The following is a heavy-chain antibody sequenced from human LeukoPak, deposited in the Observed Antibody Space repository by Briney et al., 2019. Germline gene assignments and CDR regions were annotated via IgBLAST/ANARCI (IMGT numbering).Heavy chain of an antibody. V-gene: IGHV1-2*02. Sequence: ASVTVSCKASGYTFTGYYMHWVRQAPGQGLEWMGWINPNSGGTNYAQKFQGRVTMTRDTSISTAYMELSRLRSDDTAVYYCASIIAAAGPIYYYYGMDVWGQGTTVTVSS. CDR2: INPNSGGT. J-gene: IGHJ6*02. CDR1: GYTFTGYY. CDR3: ASIIAAAGPIYYYYGMDV. D-gene: IGHD6-13*01.